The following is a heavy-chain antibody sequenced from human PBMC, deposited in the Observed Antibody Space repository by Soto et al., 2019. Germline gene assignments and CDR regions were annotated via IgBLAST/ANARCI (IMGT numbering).Heavy chain of an antibody. CDR3: ARSILVVTALDY. Sequence: QVQLVQSGAEEKKPGASVKVSCKASGYTFTSYAMHWVRQAPGQRLEWMGWINAGNGNTKYSQKFQGRVTITRDTSASTAYMELSSLRSEDTAVYYCARSILVVTALDYWGPVTLVTVSS. J-gene: IGHJ4*02. D-gene: IGHD2-21*02. CDR1: GYTFTSYA. V-gene: IGHV1-3*05. CDR2: INAGNGNT.